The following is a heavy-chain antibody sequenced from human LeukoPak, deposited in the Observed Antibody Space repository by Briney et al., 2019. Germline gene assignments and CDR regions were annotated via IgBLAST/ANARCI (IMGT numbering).Heavy chain of an antibody. Sequence: PSQTLSLTCTVSGGSISSGDYYWSWIRQPPGNGPDWIAFMYYSGSTYYNPSLKSRVTMSADTSKNQLSLKLSSVTAADTAVYYCARPYYYDSRIDPWGQGILVTVSS. CDR3: ARPYYYDSRIDP. CDR1: GGSISSGDYY. V-gene: IGHV4-30-4*01. D-gene: IGHD3-22*01. CDR2: MYYSGST. J-gene: IGHJ5*02.